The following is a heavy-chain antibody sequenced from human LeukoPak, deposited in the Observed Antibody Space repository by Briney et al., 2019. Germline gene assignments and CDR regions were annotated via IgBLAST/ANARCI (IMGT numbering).Heavy chain of an antibody. CDR3: ARTWQHLRSDY. J-gene: IGHJ4*02. CDR2: IYSSGST. V-gene: IGHV4-61*08. CDR1: GGSISSGGYS. D-gene: IGHD4-17*01. Sequence: TSETLSLTCAVSGGSISSGGYSWSWIRQPPGKGLEWIGYIYSSGSTNYNPSLKSRVTISIDTSSNQFSLRLSSVTAADTAIYYCARTWQHLRSDYWGQGTLVTVSS.